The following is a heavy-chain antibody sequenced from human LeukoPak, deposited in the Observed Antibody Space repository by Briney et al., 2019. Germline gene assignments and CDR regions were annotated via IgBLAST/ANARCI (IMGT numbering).Heavy chain of an antibody. J-gene: IGHJ4*02. D-gene: IGHD2-2*01. V-gene: IGHV3-23*01. CDR2: ISGSGGST. CDR1: GFTFSSYA. Sequence: PGGSLRLSCAASGFTFSSYAMSWVRQAPGKGLEWVSAISGSGGSTYYADSVKGRFTISRDNSKNTLYLQMNSLRAEDTAVYYCAKDRDYCSSTSCYLGPFDYRGQGTLVTVSS. CDR3: AKDRDYCSSTSCYLGPFDY.